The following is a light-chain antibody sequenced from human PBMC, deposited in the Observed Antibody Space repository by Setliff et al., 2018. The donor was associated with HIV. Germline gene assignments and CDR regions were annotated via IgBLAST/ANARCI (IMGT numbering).Light chain of an antibody. CDR3: ASYRSPATYV. J-gene: IGLJ1*01. CDR2: DVS. CDR1: SSDVGGYDF. V-gene: IGLV2-14*03. Sequence: QSALAQPASVSGSPGQSITISCIGTSSDVGGYDFVSWYQQRPDKAPKLIIFDVSERPSGVSHRFSGSKSGNTVSLTISGLQTEDEGDYFCASYRSPATYVFGIGTKVTV.